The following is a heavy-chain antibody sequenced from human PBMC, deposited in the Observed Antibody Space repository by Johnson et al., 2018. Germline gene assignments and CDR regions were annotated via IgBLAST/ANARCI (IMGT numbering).Heavy chain of an antibody. CDR3: SRVRARNAAEYFQH. J-gene: IGHJ1*01. V-gene: IGHV3-11*01. CDR2: ISYDGRTI. Sequence: VQLLESGGGLVQPGRFLSLSCSASGFTFSDYYMSWIRQAPGKGLEWLSNISYDGRTIYYADSVKGRFTISRDNAKNSLYLQMNSLKTEDTAVYYCSRVRARNAAEYFQHWGQGTLVTVSS. CDR1: GFTFSDYY.